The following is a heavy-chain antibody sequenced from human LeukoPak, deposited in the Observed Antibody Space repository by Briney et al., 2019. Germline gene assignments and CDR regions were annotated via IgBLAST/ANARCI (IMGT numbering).Heavy chain of an antibody. CDR1: GFTFSSYE. D-gene: IGHD2-15*01. Sequence: GGSLRLSCAASGFTFSSYEMNWVRQAPGKGLEWVSAISASGGTTYYADSVKGHFTISRDNSKNTLYLQMNSLSAEDTAVYYCAKNGDRGAYCSGGTCYPYYYYMDVWGKGTTVTISS. CDR3: AKNGDRGAYCSGGTCYPYYYYMDV. CDR2: ISASGGTT. V-gene: IGHV3-23*01. J-gene: IGHJ6*03.